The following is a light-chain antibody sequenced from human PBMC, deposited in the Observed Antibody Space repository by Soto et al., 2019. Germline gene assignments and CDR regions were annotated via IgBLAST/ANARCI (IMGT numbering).Light chain of an antibody. CDR1: QSVSSN. J-gene: IGKJ4*01. CDR3: QQYNNWPPLT. V-gene: IGKV3-15*01. CDR2: GAS. Sequence: EIVMTQSPVTLSVSPGERATLSCRASQSVSSNLAWYQQKPGQAPRLLIYGASTRATGIPARFSGSGSVTDFTLTISRPQSEDFAVYYCQQYNNWPPLTFGGRTKVEIK.